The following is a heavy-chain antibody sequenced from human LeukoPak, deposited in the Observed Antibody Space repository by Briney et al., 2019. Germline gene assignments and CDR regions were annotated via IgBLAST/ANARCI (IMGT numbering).Heavy chain of an antibody. D-gene: IGHD3-3*01. CDR1: GFTFSSYD. J-gene: IGHJ4*02. V-gene: IGHV3-13*01. CDR3: ARVQAGFGNLDY. Sequence: HPGGSLRLSCAASGFTFSSYDMHWVRQATGKGLEWVSAIGTAGDTYYPGSVKGRFTISRENAKNSLYLQMNSLRAGDTAVYYCARVQAGFGNLDYWGQGTLVTVSS. CDR2: IGTAGDT.